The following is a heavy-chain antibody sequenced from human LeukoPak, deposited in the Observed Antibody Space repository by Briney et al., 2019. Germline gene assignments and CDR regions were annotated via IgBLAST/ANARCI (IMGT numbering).Heavy chain of an antibody. CDR2: ISWNSGSI. Sequence: GGSLRLSCAASGFTFDDYAMHWVRQAPGKGLEWVSGISWNSGSIGYAGSVKGRFTISRDNAKNSLYLQMNSLRAEDTALYYCAKSTEPPEDYYYGMDVWGQGTTVTVSS. J-gene: IGHJ6*02. V-gene: IGHV3-9*01. CDR3: AKSTEPPEDYYYGMDV. D-gene: IGHD1-14*01. CDR1: GFTFDDYA.